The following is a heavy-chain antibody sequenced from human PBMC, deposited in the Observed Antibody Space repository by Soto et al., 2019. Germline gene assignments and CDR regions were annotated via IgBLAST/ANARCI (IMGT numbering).Heavy chain of an antibody. J-gene: IGHJ6*02. V-gene: IGHV1-8*01. D-gene: IGHD4-17*01. CDR2: MNPKRGNT. Sequence: ASVKVSCKASGYTFTSYDINWVRQATGKGFEWMGWMNPKRGNTGYAQKFQGRVTMTRNTSISTAYMELSSLRSEDTAVYYCARKGEYGDSPYYGMDVWGQGTTVTVSS. CDR3: ARKGEYGDSPYYGMDV. CDR1: GYTFTSYD.